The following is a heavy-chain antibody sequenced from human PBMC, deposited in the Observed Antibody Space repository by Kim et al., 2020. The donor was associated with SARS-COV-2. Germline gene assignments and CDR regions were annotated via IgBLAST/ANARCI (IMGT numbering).Heavy chain of an antibody. Sequence: ASVKVSCKVSGYTLTELSMHWVRQAPGKGLEWMGGFDPEDGETIYAQKFQGRVTMTEDTSTDTAYMELSSLRSEDTAVYYCATGRPYGGSYSLPYYYYGMDVWGQGTTVTVSS. CDR2: FDPEDGET. D-gene: IGHD1-26*01. CDR3: ATGRPYGGSYSLPYYYYGMDV. V-gene: IGHV1-24*01. CDR1: GYTLTELS. J-gene: IGHJ6*02.